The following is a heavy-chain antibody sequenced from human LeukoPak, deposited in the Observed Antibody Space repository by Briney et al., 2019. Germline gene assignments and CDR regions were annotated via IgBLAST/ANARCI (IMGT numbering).Heavy chain of an antibody. J-gene: IGHJ4*02. CDR1: GYTFSDYF. Sequence: ASVKVSCKPSGYTFSDYFIHWVRQAPGQGLEWMGWLNPNSGDTNYAQNFQGRVSMTRDTSISTAYMDLSSLTSDDTALYYCTRGRRLNGENDRGLEGYWDQGTLLTVSS. CDR2: LNPNSGDT. CDR3: TRGRRLNGENDRGLEGY. V-gene: IGHV1-2*02. D-gene: IGHD1-1*01.